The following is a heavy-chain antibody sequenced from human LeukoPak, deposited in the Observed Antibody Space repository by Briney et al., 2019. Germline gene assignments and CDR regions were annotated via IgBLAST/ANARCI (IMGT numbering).Heavy chain of an antibody. V-gene: IGHV1-18*01. CDR2: ISASNGNT. Sequence: GASVKVSCKASGYTFSTYGISWLRQAPGQGLEWMGWISASNGNTNYAQNFQGRVTMTTDTSTSTLYMEVRSLRSDDTAVYYCARDNGYKSVDYWGQRTLATVSS. J-gene: IGHJ4*02. CDR3: ARDNGYKSVDY. CDR1: GYTFSTYG. D-gene: IGHD1-14*01.